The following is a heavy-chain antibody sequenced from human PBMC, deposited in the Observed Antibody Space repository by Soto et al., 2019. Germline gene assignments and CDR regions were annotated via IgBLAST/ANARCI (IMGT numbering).Heavy chain of an antibody. J-gene: IGHJ4*02. CDR3: ARDRKEMATRAHYFDY. D-gene: IGHD5-12*01. V-gene: IGHV1-69*13. CDR1: GVGGTFISYA. CDR2: IIPIFGTA. Sequence: SVKVSCKASGVGGTFISYAISWVRQAPGQGLEWMGGIIPIFGTANYAQKFQGRVTITADESTSTAYMELSRLRSDDTAVYYCARDRKEMATRAHYFDYWGQGTLVTVSS.